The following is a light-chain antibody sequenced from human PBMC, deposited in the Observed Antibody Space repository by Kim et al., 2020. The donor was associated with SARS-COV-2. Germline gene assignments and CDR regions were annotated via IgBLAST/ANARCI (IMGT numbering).Light chain of an antibody. CDR1: DIGSKT. Sequence: SYELTQPPSVSVAPGKTARITCEGDDIGSKTVHWYQKHPGQAPLPAIYDDSDRPSGIPERFSGSNSGSTATLIISGVEAGDEADYYCQVLDRTNDRLVFG. V-gene: IGLV3-21*04. CDR3: QVLDRTNDRLV. J-gene: IGLJ1*01. CDR2: DDS.